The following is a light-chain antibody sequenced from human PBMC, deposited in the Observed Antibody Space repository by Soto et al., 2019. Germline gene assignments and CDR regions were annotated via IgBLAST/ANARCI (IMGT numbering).Light chain of an antibody. CDR3: QQYGSSPQT. Sequence: ETELTQSPGTLSLSPGQRATLSCRASQSVSSSYLAWYQQKPGQAPRLLIYGASSRATGIPDRFSGSGSGTDFTLTISRPEPEDFAVYYCQQYGSSPQTFGQGTKVDIK. CDR2: GAS. CDR1: QSVSSSY. V-gene: IGKV3-20*01. J-gene: IGKJ1*01.